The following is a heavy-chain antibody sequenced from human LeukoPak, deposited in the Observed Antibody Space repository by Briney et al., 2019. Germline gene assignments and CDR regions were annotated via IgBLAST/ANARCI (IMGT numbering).Heavy chain of an antibody. Sequence: SETLSLTCTVSGDSISSSSYYWGWIRQPPGKGLEWIGNIYYIGSTYYNPSLRSRLTISLDMSKNQFSLTLSSVTAADTAVYYCARLQYYYDSNGYYSLYYFDYWGQGTVVTVSS. V-gene: IGHV4-39*01. CDR1: GDSISSSSYY. J-gene: IGHJ4*02. CDR2: IYYIGST. D-gene: IGHD3-22*01. CDR3: ARLQYYYDSNGYYSLYYFDY.